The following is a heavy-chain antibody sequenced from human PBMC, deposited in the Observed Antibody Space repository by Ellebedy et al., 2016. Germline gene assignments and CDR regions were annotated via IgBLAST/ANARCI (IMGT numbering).Heavy chain of an antibody. D-gene: IGHD6-19*01. CDR3: AKCRHSTGCLLDS. CDR1: GFTFSHAW. V-gene: IGHV3-23*05. CDR2: IHSDGSP. J-gene: IGHJ5*01. Sequence: GGSLRLSCAASGFTFSHAWMSWVRQAPGKGLEWVSTIHSDGSPHYADSVRGRFIISRDSSKDTLFLEMDSLRADDTAIYYCAKCRHSTGCLLDSWGQGTLVTVSS.